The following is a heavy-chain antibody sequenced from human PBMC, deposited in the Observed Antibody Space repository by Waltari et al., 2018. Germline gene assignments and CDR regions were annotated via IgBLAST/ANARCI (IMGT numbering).Heavy chain of an antibody. V-gene: IGHV3-21*01. CDR1: GFTFSSYS. CDR3: ARTDGYNDYFDY. D-gene: IGHD5-12*01. CDR2: ISSSSSYI. Sequence: EVQLVESGGGLVKPGGSLRLSCAASGFTFSSYSMNWVRQAPGKGLEGVSSISSSSSYIYYADAVKGRFTISRENAKNSLYLQMNSLRAEDTAVYYCARTDGYNDYFDYWGQGTLVTVSS. J-gene: IGHJ4*02.